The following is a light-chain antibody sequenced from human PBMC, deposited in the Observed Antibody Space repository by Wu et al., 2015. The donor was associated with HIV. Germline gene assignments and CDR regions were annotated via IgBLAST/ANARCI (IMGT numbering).Light chain of an antibody. CDR2: GAS. J-gene: IGKJ1*01. Sequence: EIVLTQSPGTLSLSPGERATLSCRASQSVSSSYLAWYQQKPGQAPRLLIYGASNRATGIPDRFSGSGSGTDFTLTISRLEPEDFAVYYCQQYGXSPGTFGQGTKGGNQT. V-gene: IGKV3-20*01. CDR1: QSVSSSY. CDR3: QQYGXSPGT.